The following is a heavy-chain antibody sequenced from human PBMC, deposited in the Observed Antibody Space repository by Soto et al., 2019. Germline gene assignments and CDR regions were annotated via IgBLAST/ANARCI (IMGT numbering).Heavy chain of an antibody. CDR2: IGESGTPT. D-gene: IGHD2-2*01. Sequence: GSLRLSCAASGCPFSSYAMKWVRQAPGKGLEWVSLIGESGTPTYYADSVKGRFTISRDNSGNTLFLEMYSLRAEDTAVYYCARYIPGVRYYGMDVWGQGTTVTVSS. J-gene: IGHJ6*02. CDR1: GCPFSSYA. V-gene: IGHV3-23*01. CDR3: ARYIPGVRYYGMDV.